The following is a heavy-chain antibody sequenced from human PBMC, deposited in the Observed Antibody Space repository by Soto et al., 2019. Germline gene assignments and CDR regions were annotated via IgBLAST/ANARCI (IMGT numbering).Heavy chain of an antibody. CDR1: GGSISSSSYY. D-gene: IGHD4-17*01. J-gene: IGHJ3*02. CDR3: ARRGHRRWIDAFDI. CDR2: IYYSGST. Sequence: SETLSLTCTVSGGSISSSSYYWGWIRQPPGKGLEWIGSIYYSGSTYYNPSLKSRVTLSVDTSKNQFSLKLSSVTAADTAVYYCARRGHRRWIDAFDIWGQGTMVTVSS. V-gene: IGHV4-39*01.